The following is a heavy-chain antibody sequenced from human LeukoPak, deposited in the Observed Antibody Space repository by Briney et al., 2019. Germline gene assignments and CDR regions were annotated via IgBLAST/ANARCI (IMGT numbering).Heavy chain of an antibody. D-gene: IGHD1-26*01. CDR2: INPTSGST. Sequence: VASVKVSCKASGYTFTSYYMHWVRQAPGQGLEWMGLINPTSGSTGYAQKFQGRVTMTRDMSTSTDYMELGSLRSEDTAIYYCARDNSVGDNAWWFDPWGQGTLVTVSS. V-gene: IGHV1-46*01. CDR1: GYTFTSYY. CDR3: ARDNSVGDNAWWFDP. J-gene: IGHJ5*02.